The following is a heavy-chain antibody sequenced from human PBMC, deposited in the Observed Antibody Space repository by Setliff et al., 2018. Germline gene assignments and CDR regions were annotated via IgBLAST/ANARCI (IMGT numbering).Heavy chain of an antibody. D-gene: IGHD3-10*01. Sequence: KPSETLSLTCAVYGGSFSTYYWIWIRQPPGKGLEWIGEINHSGSFIYNPSLKGRVTISIDTSRNHFSLKLTSVTAADTAVYYCARKGKSYYGSGPLYSWFDPWGQGTLVTVSS. CDR3: ARKGKSYYGSGPLYSWFDP. J-gene: IGHJ5*02. CDR1: GGSFSTYY. CDR2: INHSGSF. V-gene: IGHV4-34*01.